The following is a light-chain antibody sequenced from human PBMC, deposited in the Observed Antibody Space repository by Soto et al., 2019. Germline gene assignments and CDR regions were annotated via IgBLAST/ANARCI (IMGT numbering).Light chain of an antibody. CDR3: QQDNSFAPYS. Sequence: DIQMTQSPSTLSASVGDRVTITCRSSQSISFWLAWYQQKPGKAPKLLIYDASTLSSGVPSRFSGSRSGTEFTLTISSLQPDDFASYYCQQDNSFAPYSFGQGTKLEI. V-gene: IGKV1-5*01. J-gene: IGKJ2*03. CDR1: QSISFW. CDR2: DAS.